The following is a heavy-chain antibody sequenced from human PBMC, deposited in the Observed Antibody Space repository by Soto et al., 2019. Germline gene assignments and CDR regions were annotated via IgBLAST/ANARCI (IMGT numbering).Heavy chain of an antibody. J-gene: IGHJ4*02. CDR1: GFSFTNFA. CDR2: IGASGDIT. CDR3: EKDDFNDRGDDYFDY. Sequence: GVSLRLSCAASGFSFTNFAMSWVRQAPGKGLEWVAGIGASGDITWYADSVKGRLSISRDNSKNTLYLQLNSLRFEDTAVYYCEKDDFNDRGDDYFDYWGPGTLVTVSS. D-gene: IGHD2-21*02. V-gene: IGHV3-23*01.